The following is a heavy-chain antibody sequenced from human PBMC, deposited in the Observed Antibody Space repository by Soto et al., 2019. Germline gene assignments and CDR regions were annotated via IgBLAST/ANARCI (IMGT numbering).Heavy chain of an antibody. V-gene: IGHV1-18*01. J-gene: IGHJ6*03. D-gene: IGHD2-2*01. CDR3: ARFPLIVVVPAATMDV. CDR2: ISAYNGNT. Sequence: ASVKVSCKASGYTFTSYGISWVRQAPGQGLEWMGWISAYNGNTNYAQKLQGRVTMTTDTSTSTAYMELRSLRSDDTAVYYCARFPLIVVVPAATMDVWGKGTTVTVSS. CDR1: GYTFTSYG.